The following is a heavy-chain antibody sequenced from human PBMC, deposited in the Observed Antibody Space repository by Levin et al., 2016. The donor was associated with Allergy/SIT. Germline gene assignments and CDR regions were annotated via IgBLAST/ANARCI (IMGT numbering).Heavy chain of an antibody. CDR2: ISSSSSYI. CDR3: ARDIRDFWSGYPYYFDY. Sequence: WIRQPPGKGLEWVSSISSSSSYIYYADSVKGRFTISRDNAKNSLYLQMNSLRAEDTAVYYCARDIRDFWSGYPYYFDYWGQGTLVTVSS. J-gene: IGHJ4*02. V-gene: IGHV3-21*01. D-gene: IGHD3-3*01.